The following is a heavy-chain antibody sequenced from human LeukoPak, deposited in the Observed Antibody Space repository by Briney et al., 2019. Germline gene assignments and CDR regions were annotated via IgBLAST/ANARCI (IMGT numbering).Heavy chain of an antibody. Sequence: GGSLRLSCAASGFTFSPYAMDWVRQAPGKGLQWVSAFSRRGTTHYAGSVKGRFTISRDNSKNEVYLQMNSLRVDDTGIYYCAREQAGTSGWYTLDYWGQGTVVTVSS. V-gene: IGHV3-23*01. CDR1: GFTFSPYA. CDR3: AREQAGTSGWYTLDY. CDR2: FSRRGTT. D-gene: IGHD6-13*01. J-gene: IGHJ4*02.